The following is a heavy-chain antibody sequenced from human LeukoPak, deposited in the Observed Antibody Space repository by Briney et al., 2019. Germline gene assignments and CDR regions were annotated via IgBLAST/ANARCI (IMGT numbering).Heavy chain of an antibody. Sequence: PSETPSLTCTVSGGSISSYYWSWIRQPPGKGLEWIGYIYYSGSTNYNPSLKSRVTISVDTSKNQFSLKLSSVTAADTAVYYCARLTYYYDSSGYYATSDAFDIWGQGTMVTASS. CDR3: ARLTYYYDSSGYYATSDAFDI. D-gene: IGHD3-22*01. J-gene: IGHJ3*02. CDR2: IYYSGST. V-gene: IGHV4-59*08. CDR1: GGSISSYY.